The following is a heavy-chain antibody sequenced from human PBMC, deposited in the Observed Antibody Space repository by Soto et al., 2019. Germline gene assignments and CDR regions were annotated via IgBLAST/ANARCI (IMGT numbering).Heavy chain of an antibody. CDR3: ARTPYYDILTGYGDY. D-gene: IGHD3-9*01. V-gene: IGHV1-18*01. CDR2: ISAYNGNT. CDR1: GYTFTSYG. Sequence: EASVKVSCKASGYTFTSYGISWVRQAPGQGLEWMGWISAYNGNTNYAQKLQGRVTMTTDTSTSTAYMELRSLRSDDTAVYYCARTPYYDILTGYGDYWGQGTLVTVSA. J-gene: IGHJ4*02.